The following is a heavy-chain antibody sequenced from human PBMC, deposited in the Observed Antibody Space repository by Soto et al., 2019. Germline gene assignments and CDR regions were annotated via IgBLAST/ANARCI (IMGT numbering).Heavy chain of an antibody. CDR3: ARRLFGSGWTLDS. CDR1: GGSITTYY. CDR2: VYHTGST. J-gene: IGHJ4*02. Sequence: ETLSLTCDVSGGSITTYYWSWIRQAPGKGLEWIGNVYHTGSTDYNSSLRSRVTISVDTSKNQFSLNMNSVTAADTAVYYCARRLFGSGWTLDSWGQGALVTV. V-gene: IGHV4-59*13. D-gene: IGHD6-19*01.